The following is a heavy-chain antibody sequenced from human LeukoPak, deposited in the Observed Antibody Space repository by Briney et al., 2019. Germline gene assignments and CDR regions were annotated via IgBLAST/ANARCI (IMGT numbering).Heavy chain of an antibody. CDR3: SICVTIVRGVGRYWYLQL. V-gene: IGHV4-38-2*01. CDR2: FYHSGST. J-gene: IGHJ2*01. D-gene: IGHD3-10*01. Sequence: PSETLSLTCAVSGYSLSSGYYRGWIRRPPGKGLEWIGSFYHSGSTYYNPSLKSRVTIPVDTTNNQFPLKLSSVTAARRALYCFSICVTIVRGVGRYWYLQLGGGSTRLTVSS. CDR1: GYSLSSGYY.